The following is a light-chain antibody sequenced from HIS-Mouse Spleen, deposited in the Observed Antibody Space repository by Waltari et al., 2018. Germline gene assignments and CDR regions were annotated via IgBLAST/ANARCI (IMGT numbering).Light chain of an antibody. J-gene: IGLJ2*01. CDR2: KDS. Sequence: SYELTQPPSVSVPPGQTARITCSGAALPKQYAYWYQQKPGQAPVLVIYKDSERPSGIPERFSGSSSGTTVTLTISGVQAEDEADYYCQSADSSGTYHVVFGGGTKLTVL. V-gene: IGLV3-25*03. CDR3: QSADSSGTYHVV. CDR1: ALPKQY.